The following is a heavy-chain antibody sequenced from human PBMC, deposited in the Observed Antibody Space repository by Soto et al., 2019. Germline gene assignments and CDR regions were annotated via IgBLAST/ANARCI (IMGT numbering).Heavy chain of an antibody. CDR2: IYYSGST. V-gene: IGHV4-39*01. CDR3: ASPHHPRYGSGSYPFDY. J-gene: IGHJ4*02. Sequence: SETLSLTCTVSGGSISSSSYYWGWIRQPPGKGLEWIGSIYYSGSTYYNPSLKSRVTISVDTSKNQFSLKLSSVTAADTAVYYCASPHHPRYGSGSYPFDYWGQGTLVTVSS. D-gene: IGHD3-10*01. CDR1: GGSISSSSYY.